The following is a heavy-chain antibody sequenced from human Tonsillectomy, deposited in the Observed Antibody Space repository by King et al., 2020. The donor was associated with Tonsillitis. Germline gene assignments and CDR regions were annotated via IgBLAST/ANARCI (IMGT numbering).Heavy chain of an antibody. CDR3: ATQGVGFYGDYKTPYYYYGMDV. CDR1: GGSISSSNW. V-gene: IGHV4-4*02. D-gene: IGHD4-17*01. Sequence: QLQESGPGLVKPSGTLSLTCAVSGGSISSSNWWSWVRQPPGKGLEWIGEIYHSGSTNYNPSLKSRVTISVDKSKNQFSLKLSSVTAADTAVYYCATQGVGFYGDYKTPYYYYGMDVWGQGTTVTVSS. J-gene: IGHJ6*02. CDR2: IYHSGST.